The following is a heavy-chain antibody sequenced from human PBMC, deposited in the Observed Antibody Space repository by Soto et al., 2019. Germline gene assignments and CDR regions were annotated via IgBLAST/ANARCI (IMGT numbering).Heavy chain of an antibody. D-gene: IGHD3-10*01. V-gene: IGHV3-74*01. Sequence: GGSLRLSCAASGFTFNNYWMHWVRQAPGKGLVWVSRIKTDGSSPNYADSVEGRFTISSDNAKNTLYLQMNSLRVEDTAVYYCARDRIAGSGSCDNWGQGPMITLSS. CDR3: ARDRIAGSGSCDN. CDR2: IKTDGSSP. J-gene: IGHJ4*02. CDR1: GFTFNNYW.